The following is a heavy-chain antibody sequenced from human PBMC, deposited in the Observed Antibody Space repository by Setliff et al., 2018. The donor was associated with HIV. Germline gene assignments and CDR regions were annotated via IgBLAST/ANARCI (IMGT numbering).Heavy chain of an antibody. CDR3: AITIVGVTTEMY. CDR2: INHSGKT. Sequence: TSETLSLTCAVYGGSLSGHYWTWIRQPPGEGLEWIGEINHSGKTNYNPSLQSRVTVSVDTSKPQFSLKMNSVTAADTAVYYCAITIVGVTTEMYWGQGTLVTVSS. D-gene: IGHD2-21*02. CDR1: GGSLSGHY. V-gene: IGHV4-34*01. J-gene: IGHJ4*02.